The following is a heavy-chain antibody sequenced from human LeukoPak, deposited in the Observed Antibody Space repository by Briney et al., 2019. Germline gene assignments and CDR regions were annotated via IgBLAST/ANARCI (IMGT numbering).Heavy chain of an antibody. D-gene: IGHD6-13*01. V-gene: IGHV4-59*08. CDR1: GGSINSYH. CDR3: ARRQSSWYFDY. Sequence: SETLSLTCTVSGGSINSYHWSWIRQPPGKGLEWIGYIYYSGSTSYNPSLKSRVTISVDTSKNQFSLKLSSVIAADTAVYYCARRQSSWYFDYWGQGALVTVSS. J-gene: IGHJ4*02. CDR2: IYYSGST.